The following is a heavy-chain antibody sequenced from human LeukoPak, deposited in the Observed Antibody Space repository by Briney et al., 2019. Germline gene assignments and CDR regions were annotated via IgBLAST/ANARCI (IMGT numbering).Heavy chain of an antibody. CDR2: ISYDGSNK. CDR1: GFTFSSYG. Sequence: GRSLRLSCAASGFTFSSYGMHWVRQAPGKGLEWVAVISYDGSNKYYADSVKGRFTISRDNSKNTLYLQMNSLRAEDTAVYYCAKAQGWHTAAAAVILKNWGQGTLVTVSS. D-gene: IGHD6-13*01. V-gene: IGHV3-30*18. CDR3: AKAQGWHTAAAAVILKN. J-gene: IGHJ4*02.